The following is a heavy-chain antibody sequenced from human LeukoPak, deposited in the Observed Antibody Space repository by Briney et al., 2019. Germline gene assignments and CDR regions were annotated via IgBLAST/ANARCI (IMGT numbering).Heavy chain of an antibody. V-gene: IGHV4-38-2*02. J-gene: IGHJ4*02. CDR2: IYHSGST. D-gene: IGHD5-12*01. CDR3: ARTGGYDFDY. CDR1: GYSISSGYY. Sequence: PSETLSLTCTVSGYSISSGYYWGWIRQPPGKGLEWIGSIYHSGSTYYNPSLKSRVTISVDTSKNQFSLKLSSVTAADTAVYYCARTGGYDFDYWGQGTLVTVSS.